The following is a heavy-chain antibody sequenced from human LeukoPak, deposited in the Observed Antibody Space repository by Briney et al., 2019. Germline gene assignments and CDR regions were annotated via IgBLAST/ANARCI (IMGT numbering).Heavy chain of an antibody. CDR3: ARVSSSSTTRIDY. CDR2: INPNSGGT. V-gene: IGHV1-2*02. CDR1: GYTFTRFA. J-gene: IGHJ4*02. Sequence: ASVKVSCKASGYTFTRFAVHWVRQAPGQGLEWMGWINPNSGGTNYAQKFQGRVTMTRDTSISTAYMELSRLRSDDTAVYYCARVSSSSTTRIDYWGQGTLVTVSS. D-gene: IGHD6-6*01.